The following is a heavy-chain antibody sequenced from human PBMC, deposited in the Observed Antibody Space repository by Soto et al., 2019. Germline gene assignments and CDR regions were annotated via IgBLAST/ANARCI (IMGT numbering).Heavy chain of an antibody. CDR3: ARVYYDSSGFVP. D-gene: IGHD3-22*01. CDR2: IYYTGTT. V-gene: IGHV4-39*01. CDR1: GGSVNSSRYY. Sequence: QLQLQESGPGLVKPSETLSLTCTVSGGSVNSSRYYWGWIRQPPGKGPEWIGTIYYTGTTYYNPSLKSRVTISVDTTKNLFSLNLSSVTAADTAVYSCARVYYDSSGFVPWGQGTLVVVSS. J-gene: IGHJ4*02.